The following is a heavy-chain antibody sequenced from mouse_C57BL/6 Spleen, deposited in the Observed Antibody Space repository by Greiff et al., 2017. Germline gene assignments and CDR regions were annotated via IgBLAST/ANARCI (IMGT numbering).Heavy chain of an antibody. Sequence: EVKLMESGGGLVQSGRSLRLSCATSGFTFSDFYMEWVRQAPGKGLEWIAASRNKANDYTTEYSASVKGRFIVSRDTSQSILYLQMNALRAEDTAIYYCARDVPPDYWGQGTSVTVSS. CDR1: GFTFSDFY. J-gene: IGHJ4*01. CDR3: ARDVPPDY. D-gene: IGHD5-1*01. CDR2: SRNKANDYTT. V-gene: IGHV7-1*01.